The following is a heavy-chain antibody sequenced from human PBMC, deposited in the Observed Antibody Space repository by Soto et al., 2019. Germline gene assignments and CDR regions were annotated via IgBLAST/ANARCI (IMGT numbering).Heavy chain of an antibody. CDR3: ACVPDWADWVDH. V-gene: IGHV2-26*04. Sequence: QVTLKESGPVLVKPTETLTLTCAVSGFSVSSPKISVSWIRQPPGKALEWLAQIFSSDETSYNTSLKSRLTISKDISKSQVVLTMTDMDPMDTATYYCACVPDWADWVDHWGQGILVTVSS. CDR2: IFSSDET. CDR1: GFSVSSPKIS. J-gene: IGHJ5*02. D-gene: IGHD2-21*01.